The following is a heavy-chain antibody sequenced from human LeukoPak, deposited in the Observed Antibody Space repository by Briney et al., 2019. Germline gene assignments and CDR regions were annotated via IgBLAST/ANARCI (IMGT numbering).Heavy chain of an antibody. J-gene: IGHJ4*02. Sequence: ASVKVSCKVSGYTLTELSMHWVRQAPGKGLEWMGGFDPEDGETIYAQKFQGRVTMTEDTSTDTAYMELSSLRSEDTAVYYCATPNYYGSGSYYPTGLTGTWDFDYWGQGTLVTVSS. CDR2: FDPEDGET. CDR1: GYTLTELS. V-gene: IGHV1-24*01. CDR3: ATPNYYGSGSYYPTGLTGTWDFDY. D-gene: IGHD3-10*01.